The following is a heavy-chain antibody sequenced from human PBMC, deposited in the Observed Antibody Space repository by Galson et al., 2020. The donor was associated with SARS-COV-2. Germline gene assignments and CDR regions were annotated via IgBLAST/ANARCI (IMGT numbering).Heavy chain of an antibody. CDR1: GGSISSGDYY. CDR2: IYYSGST. J-gene: IGHJ4*02. CDR3: ARSRYYYDSSGYSF. V-gene: IGHV4-30-4*01. D-gene: IGHD3-22*01. Sequence: SETLSLTCTVSGGSISSGDYYWSWIRQPPGKGLEWIGYIYYSGSTYYNPSLKSRVTISVDTSKNQFSLKLSSVTAADTAVYYCARSRYYYDSSGYSFWGQGTLVTVSS.